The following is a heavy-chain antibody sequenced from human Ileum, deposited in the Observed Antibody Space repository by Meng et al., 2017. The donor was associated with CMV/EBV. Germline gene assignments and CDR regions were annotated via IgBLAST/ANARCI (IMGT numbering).Heavy chain of an antibody. Sequence: GESLKISCATSGFTYSSYSMNWVRQAPGRGLEWVSSISSLSSYLYYGDSVRGRFTISRDNTMNSLYLHMDSLRPEDTAVYYCARDRLEGYFSGPGYWGQGTLVTVSS. CDR3: ARDRLEGYFSGPGY. CDR2: ISSLSSYL. V-gene: IGHV3-21*01. J-gene: IGHJ4*02. D-gene: IGHD2-8*02. CDR1: GFTYSSYS.